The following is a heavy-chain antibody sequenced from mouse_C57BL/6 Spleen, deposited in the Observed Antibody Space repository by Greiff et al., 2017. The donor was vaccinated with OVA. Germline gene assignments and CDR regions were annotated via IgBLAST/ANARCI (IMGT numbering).Heavy chain of an antibody. Sequence: DVQLVESGGGLVKPGGSLKLSCAASGFTFSSYAMSWVRQTPEKRLEWVATISDGGSYTYYPDNVKGRFTISRDNAKNNLYLQMSHLKSEDTAMYYCARDHYYGSSYWYFDVWGTGTTVTVSS. D-gene: IGHD1-1*01. V-gene: IGHV5-4*01. CDR1: GFTFSSYA. J-gene: IGHJ1*03. CDR3: ARDHYYGSSYWYFDV. CDR2: ISDGGSYT.